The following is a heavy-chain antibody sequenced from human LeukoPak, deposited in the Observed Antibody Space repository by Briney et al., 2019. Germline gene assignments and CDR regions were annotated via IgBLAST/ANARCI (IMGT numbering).Heavy chain of an antibody. CDR1: GGSISSYY. Sequence: SETLSLTCTVSGGSISSYYWSWIRQPAGKGLEWIGRIYNSGSTNYNTNYNPSLTSRVTMSVDTSKNQFSLKLNSVSAADTAVYYCARVYSSSSGTTFDYWGQGTLVTVSS. J-gene: IGHJ4*02. CDR2: IYNSGST. D-gene: IGHD6-6*01. V-gene: IGHV4-4*07. CDR3: ARVYSSSSGTTFDY.